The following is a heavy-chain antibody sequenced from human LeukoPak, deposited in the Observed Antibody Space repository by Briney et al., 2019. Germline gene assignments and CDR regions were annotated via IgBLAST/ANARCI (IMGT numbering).Heavy chain of an antibody. Sequence: SETLSLTCTVSGGSISSGGYYWSWIRQHPGKGLEWIGSIYHGGSPYYNPSLKSRVTISVDTSKNQFSLKLSSVTAADTAVYYCASVVDYYESSGYVQHWGQGTLVTVSS. CDR3: ASVVDYYESSGYVQH. CDR1: GGSISSGGYY. CDR2: IYHGGSP. D-gene: IGHD3-22*01. V-gene: IGHV4-39*07. J-gene: IGHJ1*01.